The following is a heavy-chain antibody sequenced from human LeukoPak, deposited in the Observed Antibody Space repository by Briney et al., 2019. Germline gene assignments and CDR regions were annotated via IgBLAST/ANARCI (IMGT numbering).Heavy chain of an antibody. CDR2: IYHSGST. D-gene: IGHD4-17*01. CDR3: ARGDYGDYGGSFDY. CDR1: GYSISSGYY. J-gene: IGHJ4*02. Sequence: SETLSLTCAVSGYSISSGYYWGWIRQPPGKGLEWIGSIYHSGSTYFNPSLKSRVTMSVDTSKNQFSLKLSSVTAADTAVYYCARGDYGDYGGSFDYWGQGTLVTVSS. V-gene: IGHV4-38-2*01.